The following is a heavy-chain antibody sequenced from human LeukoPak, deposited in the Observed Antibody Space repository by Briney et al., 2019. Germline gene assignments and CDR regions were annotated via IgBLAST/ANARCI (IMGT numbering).Heavy chain of an antibody. Sequence: PGRSLRLSCAASGYTFGSYGMHWVRQAPGKGLEWMAVIWYDGSNKYYADSVKGRFTISRYNSKNTMYLQMNSLRAEDTAVYYCAKEVASMVLGSWGQGTLGTVSS. V-gene: IGHV3-33*06. D-gene: IGHD3-10*01. J-gene: IGHJ5*02. CDR2: IWYDGSNK. CDR1: GYTFGSYG. CDR3: AKEVASMVLGS.